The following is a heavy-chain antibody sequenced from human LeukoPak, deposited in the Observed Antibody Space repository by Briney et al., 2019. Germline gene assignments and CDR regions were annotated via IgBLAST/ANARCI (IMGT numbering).Heavy chain of an antibody. D-gene: IGHD3-22*01. Sequence: PGRSLRLSCAASGFTFGNYPMHWVRQAPGKGLEWVAVVSSDGNNKYYADSVKGRFTISRDSSKNTLYLQMNSLRAEDTAVYYCARDLSSSGYYYDYWGQGTLVTVSS. CDR1: GFTFGNYP. CDR3: ARDLSSSGYYYDY. V-gene: IGHV3-30-3*01. CDR2: VSSDGNNK. J-gene: IGHJ4*02.